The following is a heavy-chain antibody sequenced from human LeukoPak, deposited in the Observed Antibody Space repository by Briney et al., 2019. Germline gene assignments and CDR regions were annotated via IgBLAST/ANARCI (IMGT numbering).Heavy chain of an antibody. CDR3: ATFSITMVRGENRFDY. D-gene: IGHD3-10*01. CDR2: FDPEDGET. V-gene: IGHV1-24*01. Sequence: ASVKVSCKVSGYTLTELSMHWVRQAPAKGLEWMGGFDPEDGETIYAQKFQGRVTMTEDTSTDKAYMELSSMRSEDTALYYCATFSITMVRGENRFDYWGQGTLVTVSS. J-gene: IGHJ4*02. CDR1: GYTLTELS.